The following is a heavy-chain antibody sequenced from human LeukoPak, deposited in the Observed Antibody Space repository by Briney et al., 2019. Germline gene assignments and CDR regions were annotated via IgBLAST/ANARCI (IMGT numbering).Heavy chain of an antibody. V-gene: IGHV1-2*02. CDR2: INPNSGAT. J-gene: IGHJ4*02. CDR1: GYSFTAYY. Sequence: GASVKVSCKTSGYSFTAYYIHWVRQAPGQGLELMGWINPNSGATNYAQKFQGRVTMTRDTSISTAYMELSRLRSDDTAVYYCASGGFVSSSSFDYWGQGTLVTVSS. D-gene: IGHD6-13*01. CDR3: ASGGFVSSSSFDY.